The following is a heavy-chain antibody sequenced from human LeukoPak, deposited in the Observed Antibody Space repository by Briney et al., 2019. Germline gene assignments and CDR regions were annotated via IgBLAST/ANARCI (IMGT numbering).Heavy chain of an antibody. CDR3: AKVRVMTTVTPGYFDY. J-gene: IGHJ4*02. CDR2: VSYDGSNK. D-gene: IGHD4-17*01. CDR1: GFTFSSYG. Sequence: PGRSLRLSCAASGFTFSSYGMHWVRQAPGKGLEWVAVVSYDGSNKYYADSVKGRFTISRDNSKNTLYLQMNSLRAEDTAVYYCAKVRVMTTVTPGYFDYWGQGTLVTVSS. V-gene: IGHV3-30*18.